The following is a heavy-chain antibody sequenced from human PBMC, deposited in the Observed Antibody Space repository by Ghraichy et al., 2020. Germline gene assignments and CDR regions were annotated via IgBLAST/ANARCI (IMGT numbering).Heavy chain of an antibody. CDR1: GFSFSSYW. Sequence: GESLNISCAASGFSFSSYWMSWVRQAPGKGLEWVANIKQDGSEKYYVDSVKGRFTISRDNAKNSLYLQMNSLRAEDTAVYSCARERSSSWYGDFDYWGQGTLVTVSS. J-gene: IGHJ4*02. CDR2: IKQDGSEK. V-gene: IGHV3-7*01. D-gene: IGHD6-13*01. CDR3: ARERSSSWYGDFDY.